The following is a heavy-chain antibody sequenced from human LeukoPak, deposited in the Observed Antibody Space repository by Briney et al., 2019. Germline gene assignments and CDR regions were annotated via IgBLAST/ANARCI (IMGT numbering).Heavy chain of an antibody. CDR2: IYSGGST. CDR1: GFTVSSNY. Sequence: SGGSLRLSCAASGFTVSSNYMSWVRQAPGKGLEWVSVIYSGGSTYYADSVKGRFTISRDNSKNTLYLQMNSLRAEDTAVYYCAREGYSYGHGWGVFDIWGQGTMVTVSS. D-gene: IGHD5-18*01. V-gene: IGHV3-66*01. CDR3: AREGYSYGHGWGVFDI. J-gene: IGHJ3*02.